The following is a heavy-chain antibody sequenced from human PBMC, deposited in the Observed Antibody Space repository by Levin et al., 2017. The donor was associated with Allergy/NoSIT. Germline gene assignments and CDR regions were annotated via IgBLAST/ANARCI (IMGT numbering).Heavy chain of an antibody. D-gene: IGHD6-19*01. V-gene: IGHV1-46*01. CDR2: INPSSGRI. J-gene: IGHJ3*02. CDR3: ARDSTEVAGTGGAFDI. Sequence: ASVKVSCKASGYTFTSYYIHWVRQAPGQGLEWMAIINPSSGRITYAQKFQGRVTMTRDTSTSTVYMELSSLRSEDTAVYYCARDSTEVAGTGGAFDIWGQGTMVTVSS. CDR1: GYTFTSYY.